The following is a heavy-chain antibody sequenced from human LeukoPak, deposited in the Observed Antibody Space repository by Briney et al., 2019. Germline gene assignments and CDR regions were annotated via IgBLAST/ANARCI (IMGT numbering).Heavy chain of an antibody. D-gene: IGHD6-19*01. V-gene: IGHV3-7*01. CDR3: ARDLGLYSSYYFDY. J-gene: IGHJ4*02. Sequence: GGSLRLSCAASGFTFSSYWMSWVRQAPGKGLEWVANIKQDGSEKYYVDSVKGRFTISRDNAKNSLYLQMNSLRAEDTAVYYCARDLGLYSSYYFDYWGQGTLVTVSS. CDR1: GFTFSSYW. CDR2: IKQDGSEK.